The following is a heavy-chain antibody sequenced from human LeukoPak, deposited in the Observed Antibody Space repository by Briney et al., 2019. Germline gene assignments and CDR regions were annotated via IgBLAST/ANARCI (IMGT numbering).Heavy chain of an antibody. CDR2: ISGSGGST. Sequence: GGPLRLSCAASGFTFSSYAMSWVRQAPGKGLEWVSAISGSGGSTYYADSVKGRFTISRDNSKNTLYLQMNSLRAEDTAVYYCAKDARPMIVVVITPPFDYWGQGTLVTVSS. J-gene: IGHJ4*02. CDR1: GFTFSSYA. CDR3: AKDARPMIVVVITPPFDY. V-gene: IGHV3-23*01. D-gene: IGHD3-22*01.